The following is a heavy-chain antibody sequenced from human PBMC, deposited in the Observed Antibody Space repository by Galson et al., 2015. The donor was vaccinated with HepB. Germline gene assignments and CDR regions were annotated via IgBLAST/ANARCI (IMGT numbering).Heavy chain of an antibody. V-gene: IGHV4-39*01. CDR3: ARVLKGGGSYGVPEI. CDR2: IYYSGST. D-gene: IGHD1-26*01. Sequence: SETLSLTCTVSGGSISSSSYYWGWIRQPPGKGLEWIGSIYYSGSTYYNPSLKSRVTISVDTSKNQFSLKLSSVTAADTAVYYCARVLKGGGSYGVPEIWGQGTMVTVSS. CDR1: GGSISSSSYY. J-gene: IGHJ3*02.